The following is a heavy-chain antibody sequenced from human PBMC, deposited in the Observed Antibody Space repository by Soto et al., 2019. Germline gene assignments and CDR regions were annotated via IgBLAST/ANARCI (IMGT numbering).Heavy chain of an antibody. D-gene: IGHD3-22*01. CDR2: ISGSGGST. V-gene: IGHV3-23*01. J-gene: IGHJ3*02. CDR1: GFTFSSYA. Sequence: LRLSCAASGFTFSSYAMSWVRQAPGKGLEWVSAISGSGGSTYYADSVKGRFTISRDNSKNTLYLQMNSLRAEDTAVYYCAKDSMIVVVRPYDAFDIWGQGTMVTVSS. CDR3: AKDSMIVVVRPYDAFDI.